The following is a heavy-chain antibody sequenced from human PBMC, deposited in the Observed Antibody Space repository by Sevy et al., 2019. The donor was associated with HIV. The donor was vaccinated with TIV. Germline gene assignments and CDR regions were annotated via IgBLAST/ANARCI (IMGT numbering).Heavy chain of an antibody. Sequence: GGSLRLSCAASGFSFSDYDMHWVRQAPGKGLEWVTLIRYDGSNKYYADSVKGRFTISRDNSKNTLYLQMNSLRAEDTAVYYCAKDYARRFSTSSGDFDYWGQGTLVTVSS. V-gene: IGHV3-30*02. CDR2: IRYDGSNK. CDR3: AKDYARRFSTSSGDFDY. D-gene: IGHD6-6*01. CDR1: GFSFSDYD. J-gene: IGHJ4*02.